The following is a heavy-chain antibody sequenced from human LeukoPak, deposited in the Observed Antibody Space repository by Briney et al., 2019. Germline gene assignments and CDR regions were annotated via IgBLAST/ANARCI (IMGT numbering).Heavy chain of an antibody. V-gene: IGHV3-21*01. Sequence: GSLRLSCAASGFTFTSYSMNWVRQAPGKEPEWVSAVSSSSDYISYADSVKGRFTISRDNAKNSLYLQMNSLRAEDTAVYYCARDIVGATGDAFDIWGQGTMVTVSS. CDR2: VSSSSDYI. CDR3: ARDIVGATGDAFDI. J-gene: IGHJ3*02. D-gene: IGHD1-26*01. CDR1: GFTFTSYS.